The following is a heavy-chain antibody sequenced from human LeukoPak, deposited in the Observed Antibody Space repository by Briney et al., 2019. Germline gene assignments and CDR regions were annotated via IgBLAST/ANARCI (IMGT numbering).Heavy chain of an antibody. J-gene: IGHJ4*02. D-gene: IGHD4-17*01. CDR1: GGSVTSYCYY. CDR3: ARHGHGAKFDY. V-gene: IGHV4-39*01. Sequence: SETLSPTCAVSGGSVTSYCYYWGWIRDPRGRGREWIGSLSYGGTTYFNPSLQSRVTISVDTSKNQFSLNLGSVTAAATALYYCARHGHGAKFDYWGQGTLVTVSS. CDR2: LSYGGTT.